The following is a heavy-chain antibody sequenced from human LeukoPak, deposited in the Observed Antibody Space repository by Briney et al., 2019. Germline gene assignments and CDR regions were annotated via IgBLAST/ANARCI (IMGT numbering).Heavy chain of an antibody. D-gene: IGHD3-10*01. CDR3: ATYYGSGYRFDY. CDR2: IYHNGDT. V-gene: IGHV4-4*02. Sequence: SETLSLTCAVSGDSSSSSKWWSWVRQPPGKGQEWIGEIYHNGDTNYNPSLKSRVTMSVNKSENQFSLKLTSVTAADTAVYYCATYYGSGYRFDYWGQGTLVTVSS. J-gene: IGHJ4*02. CDR1: GDSSSSSKW.